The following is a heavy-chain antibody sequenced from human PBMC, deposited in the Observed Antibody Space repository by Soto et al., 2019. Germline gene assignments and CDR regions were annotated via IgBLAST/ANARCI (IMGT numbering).Heavy chain of an antibody. D-gene: IGHD2-2*01. J-gene: IGHJ4*02. Sequence: SVKVSCKASGYTFTSYGISWVRQAPVQGLEWMGWISAYNGNTNYAQKLQGRVTMTTDTSTSTAYMELRSLRSDDTAVYYCARSNIVVVPAAHDYFDYWGQGTLVTVSS. CDR2: ISAYNGNT. CDR3: ARSNIVVVPAAHDYFDY. CDR1: GYTFTSYG. V-gene: IGHV1-18*01.